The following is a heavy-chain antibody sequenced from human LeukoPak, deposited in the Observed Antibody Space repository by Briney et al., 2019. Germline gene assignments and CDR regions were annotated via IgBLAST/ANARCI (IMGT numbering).Heavy chain of an antibody. CDR1: VFTFSSYA. CDR3: ARDGKRLLWFGELEGYYFDY. CDR2: ISYDGSNK. J-gene: IGHJ4*02. D-gene: IGHD3-10*01. V-gene: IGHV3-30*04. Sequence: GRSLRLSCAASVFTFSSYAMHWVRQAPGKGLEWAAVISYDGSNKYYADSVKGRFTISRDNSKNTLYLQMNSLRAEDTAVYYCARDGKRLLWFGELEGYYFDYWGQGTLVTVSS.